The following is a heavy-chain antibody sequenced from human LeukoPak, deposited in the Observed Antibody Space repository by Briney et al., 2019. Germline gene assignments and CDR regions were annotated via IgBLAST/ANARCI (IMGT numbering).Heavy chain of an antibody. V-gene: IGHV5-51*01. D-gene: IGHD6-13*01. CDR3: ARRGIAAAGTDWYFDY. CDR2: IYPGDSDT. J-gene: IGHJ4*02. CDR1: GYNFTSYW. Sequence: GESLKISCKGSGYNFTSYWIGWVRQMPGKGLEWMGIIYPGDSDTRYSPSFQGQVTISADKSISTAYLQWSSLKASDTAMYYCARRGIAAAGTDWYFDYWGQGTLVTVSS.